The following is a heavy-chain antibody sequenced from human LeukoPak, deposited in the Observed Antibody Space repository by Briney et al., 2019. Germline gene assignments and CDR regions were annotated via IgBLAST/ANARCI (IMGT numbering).Heavy chain of an antibody. V-gene: IGHV3-23*01. Sequence: GGSLRLSCAASGFTFSSYAMSWVRQAPGKGLEWVSAISGSGGSTYYADSVKGRFTIPRDNSKNTLYLQMNSLRAEDTAVYYCAKDLDWRSAADIFDYWGQGTLVTVSS. D-gene: IGHD6-13*01. J-gene: IGHJ4*02. CDR2: ISGSGGST. CDR1: GFTFSSYA. CDR3: AKDLDWRSAADIFDY.